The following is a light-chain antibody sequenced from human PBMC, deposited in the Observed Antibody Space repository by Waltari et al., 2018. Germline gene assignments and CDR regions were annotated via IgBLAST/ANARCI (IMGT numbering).Light chain of an antibody. CDR1: STHVGGYNY. CDR2: DVS. V-gene: IGLV2-14*03. Sequence: QSALTQPASVSGSLGQSITISCTGTSTHVGGYNYASLYQHHPGKAPKLILYDVSDRPSGVSNRFSGSKSGNTASLTISGLQAEDEADYYCTSYTSSGTHYVVFGGGTTLTVL. J-gene: IGLJ2*01. CDR3: TSYTSSGTHYVV.